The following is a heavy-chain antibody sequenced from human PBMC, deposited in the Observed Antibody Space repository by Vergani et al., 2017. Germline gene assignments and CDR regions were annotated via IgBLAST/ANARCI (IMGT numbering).Heavy chain of an antibody. Sequence: QMQLVQSGPEVKKPGTSVKVSCKASGFTFTSSAMQWVRQARGQRLEWIGWIVVGSGNTNYAQKFQERVTITRDMSTSTAYMELSSLRTEDTAVYYCATKSCGTLGCQIGYFREWGQGTLVTVSS. D-gene: IGHD2-15*01. CDR1: GFTFTSSA. V-gene: IGHV1-58*02. CDR2: IVVGSGNT. J-gene: IGHJ1*01. CDR3: ATKSCGTLGCQIGYFRE.